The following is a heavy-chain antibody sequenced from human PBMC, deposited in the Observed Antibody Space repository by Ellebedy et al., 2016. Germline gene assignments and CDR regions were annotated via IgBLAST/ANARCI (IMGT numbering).Heavy chain of an antibody. CDR3: ARDDYGDQGQDY. D-gene: IGHD4-17*01. Sequence: SETLSLXCTVSGGSISSGDYYWSWIRQPPGKGLEWIGYIYYSGSTYYNPSLKSRVTISVDTSKNQFSLKLSSVTAADTAVYYCARDDYGDQGQDYWGQGTLVTVSS. CDR1: GGSISSGDYY. V-gene: IGHV4-30-4*01. J-gene: IGHJ4*02. CDR2: IYYSGST.